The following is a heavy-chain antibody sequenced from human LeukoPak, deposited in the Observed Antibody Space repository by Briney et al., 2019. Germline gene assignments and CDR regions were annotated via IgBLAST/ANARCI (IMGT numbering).Heavy chain of an antibody. V-gene: IGHV4-39*01. CDR3: ARHYHYGSGSYMPFHI. CDR1: SGSISSSTYY. J-gene: IGHJ3*02. CDR2: IYFSGNT. Sequence: SETLSLTCTVSSGSISSSTYYWGWIRQPPGKGLEWIGSIYFSGNTFYNPSLKRRVTISVDTSKNQISLKLSSVTAADTAVYYCARHYHYGSGSYMPFHIWGQGTMVTVSS. D-gene: IGHD3-10*01.